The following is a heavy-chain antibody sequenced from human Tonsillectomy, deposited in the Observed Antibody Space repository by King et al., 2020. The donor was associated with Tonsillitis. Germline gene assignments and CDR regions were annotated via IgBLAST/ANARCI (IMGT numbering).Heavy chain of an antibody. CDR2: ISGSGGST. V-gene: IGHV3-23*04. Sequence: VQLVESGGGLVQPGGSLRLSCAASGFTFSSYAMSWVRQAPGKGLEWVSAISGSGGSTYYADSVKGRFTISRDNSKNTLYLQMNSLRAEDTAVYYCAKVLSNRLWFGEEEYYFDYWGQGTLVTVSS. CDR1: GFTFSSYA. J-gene: IGHJ4*02. CDR3: AKVLSNRLWFGEEEYYFDY. D-gene: IGHD3-10*01.